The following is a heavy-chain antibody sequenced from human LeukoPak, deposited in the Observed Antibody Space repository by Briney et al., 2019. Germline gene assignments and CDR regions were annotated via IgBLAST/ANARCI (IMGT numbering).Heavy chain of an antibody. Sequence: PGGSLRLSCAASGFTFSSYWMRWVRQAPGKGLEWVANIKRDGSEKYYVDSVKGRFTISRDNAKNSLYLQMNSLRAEDTAVYYCARGYDFCSGYPGGVDYWGQGTLVTVSS. CDR3: ARGYDFCSGYPGGVDY. CDR2: IKRDGSEK. D-gene: IGHD3-3*01. V-gene: IGHV3-7*01. J-gene: IGHJ4*02. CDR1: GFTFSSYW.